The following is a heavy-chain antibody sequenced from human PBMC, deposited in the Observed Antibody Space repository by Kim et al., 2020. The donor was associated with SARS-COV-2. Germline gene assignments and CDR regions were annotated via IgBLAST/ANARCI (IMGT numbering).Heavy chain of an antibody. J-gene: IGHJ6*01. V-gene: IGHV3-30-3*01. CDR3: ARDIVLMVYARTRTSYG. CDR1: GFTFSSYA. D-gene: IGHD2-8*01. CDR2: ISYDGSNK. Sequence: GGSLRLSCAASGFTFSSYAMHWVRQAPGKGLEWVAVISYDGSNKYYADSVKGRFTISRDNSKNTLYLQMNSLRAEDTAVYYCARDIVLMVYARTRTSYG.